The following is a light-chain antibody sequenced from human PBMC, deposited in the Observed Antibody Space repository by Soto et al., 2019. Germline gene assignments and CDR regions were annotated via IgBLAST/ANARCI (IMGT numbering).Light chain of an antibody. J-gene: IGKJ1*01. CDR3: QQRFNSWT. Sequence: PGERATLSCRASQSVSSFLAWYQQKPGRAPRLLIYDASNRATGIPARFSGSGSGTDFTLTISSLEPEDFAVYYCQQRFNSWTFGQGTKVEIK. V-gene: IGKV3-11*01. CDR2: DAS. CDR1: QSVSSF.